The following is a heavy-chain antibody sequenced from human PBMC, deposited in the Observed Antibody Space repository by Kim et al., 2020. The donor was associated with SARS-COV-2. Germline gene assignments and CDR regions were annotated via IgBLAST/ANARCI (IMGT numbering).Heavy chain of an antibody. D-gene: IGHD1-26*01. Sequence: PSLKSRVTISVDKSKNQFSLKLSSVTAADTAVYYCARRLSGSSLPYYFDYWGQGTLVTVSS. J-gene: IGHJ4*02. V-gene: IGHV4-4*02. CDR3: ARRLSGSSLPYYFDY.